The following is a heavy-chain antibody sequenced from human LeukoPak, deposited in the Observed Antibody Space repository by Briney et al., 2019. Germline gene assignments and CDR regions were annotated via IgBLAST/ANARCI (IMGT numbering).Heavy chain of an antibody. V-gene: IGHV3-9*01. J-gene: IGHJ4*02. CDR1: GFTFDDYA. D-gene: IGHD6-13*01. Sequence: GGSLRLSCAASGFTFDDYAMHRVRQAPGKGLEWVSGISWNSGSIGYADSVKGRFTISRDNAKNSLYLQMNSLRAEDTALYYCAKGARSSWYYFDYWGQGTLVTVSS. CDR2: ISWNSGSI. CDR3: AKGARSSWYYFDY.